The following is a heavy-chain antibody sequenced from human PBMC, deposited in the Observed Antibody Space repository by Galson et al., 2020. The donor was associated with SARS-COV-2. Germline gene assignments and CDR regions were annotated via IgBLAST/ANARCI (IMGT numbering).Heavy chain of an antibody. J-gene: IGHJ4*02. CDR3: ATDFAIFGVVILHY. CDR2: FDPEDGKT. Sequence: ASVKVSCKVSGYTLTELSMHWVRQAPGKGLEWMGGFDPEDGKTIYEQKFQDRVTMTEDTSTDTAYMELSSLRSEDTAVYYCATDFAIFGVVILHYWGQGTLVTVSS. V-gene: IGHV1-24*01. CDR1: GYTLTELS. D-gene: IGHD3-3*01.